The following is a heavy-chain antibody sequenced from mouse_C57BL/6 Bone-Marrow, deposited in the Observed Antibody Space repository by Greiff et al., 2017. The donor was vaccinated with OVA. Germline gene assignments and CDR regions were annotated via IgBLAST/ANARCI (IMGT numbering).Heavy chain of an antibody. J-gene: IGHJ4*01. CDR3: ARSARFSYYAMDY. Sequence: EVQLQQSGPELVKPGASVKISCKASGYTFTDYYMNWVKQSHGKSLEWIGDINPNNGGTSYNQKFKGKATLTVDKSSSTAYMELRSLTSEDSAVYYCARSARFSYYAMDYWGQGTSVTVSS. CDR2: INPNNGGT. CDR1: GYTFTDYY. V-gene: IGHV1-26*01.